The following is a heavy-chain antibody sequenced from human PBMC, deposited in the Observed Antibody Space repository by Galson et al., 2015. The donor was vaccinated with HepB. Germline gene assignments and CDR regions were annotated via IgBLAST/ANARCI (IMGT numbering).Heavy chain of an antibody. D-gene: IGHD6-13*01. CDR3: ARVIPNSRGPTAATMYYFDY. Sequence: QSGAEVKKPGESLKISCKGSGYSFTSYWIGWVRQMPGKGLEWMGIIYPGDSDTRYSPSFQGQVTISADKSISTAYLQWSSLKASDTAMYYCARVIPNSRGPTAATMYYFDYWGQGTLVTVSS. V-gene: IGHV5-51*03. CDR1: GYSFTSYW. CDR2: IYPGDSDT. J-gene: IGHJ4*02.